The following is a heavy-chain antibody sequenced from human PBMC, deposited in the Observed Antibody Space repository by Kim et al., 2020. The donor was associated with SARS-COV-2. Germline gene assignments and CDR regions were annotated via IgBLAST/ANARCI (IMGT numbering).Heavy chain of an antibody. D-gene: IGHD1-1*01. CDR3: ARDREGTGWFDP. V-gene: IGHV1-69*01. J-gene: IGHJ5*02. Sequence: NYAQKVQGRVTITADESTSTAYMELSSLRSEDTAVYYCARDREGTGWFDPWGQGTLVTVSS.